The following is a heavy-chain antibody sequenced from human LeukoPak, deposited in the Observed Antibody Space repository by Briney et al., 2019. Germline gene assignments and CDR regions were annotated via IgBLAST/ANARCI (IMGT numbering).Heavy chain of an antibody. V-gene: IGHV4-39*07. CDR3: AREHCSGGSCYSIYYYYYMDV. Sequence: SETLSLTCTVSGGSISSSSYYWGWICQPPGKGLERIGSIYYSGSTYYNPSLKSRVTISVDTSKNQFSLKLSSVTAADTAVYYCAREHCSGGSCYSIYYYYYMDVWGKGTTVTVSS. CDR1: GGSISSSSYY. J-gene: IGHJ6*03. CDR2: IYYSGST. D-gene: IGHD2-15*01.